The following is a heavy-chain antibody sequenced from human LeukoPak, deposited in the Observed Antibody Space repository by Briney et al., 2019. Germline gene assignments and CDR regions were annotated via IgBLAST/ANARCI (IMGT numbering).Heavy chain of an antibody. CDR2: ISWNSGTI. Sequence: GGSLRLSCAASGFTFDDYAMHWVRQAPGKGLEWVSGISWNSGTIGYADPVKGRFTISRDNAKNSLYLQMNSLRAEDTALYYCAKHKGSGWYGALDIWGQGTMVTVSS. V-gene: IGHV3-9*01. CDR1: GFTFDDYA. CDR3: AKHKGSGWYGALDI. J-gene: IGHJ3*02. D-gene: IGHD6-19*01.